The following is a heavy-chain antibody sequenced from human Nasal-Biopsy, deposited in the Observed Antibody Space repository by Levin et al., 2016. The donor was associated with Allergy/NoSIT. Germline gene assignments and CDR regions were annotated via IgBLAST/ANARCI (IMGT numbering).Heavy chain of an antibody. CDR3: AREHPPQYSGAQYYFDF. D-gene: IGHD4/OR15-4a*01. Sequence: GESLKISCAASGFTFSHFWMTWVRQAPGKGLEWVANIKDDGSEKTYVDSLKGRFTISRDNAKDSLYLQINSLRVEDTAVYYCAREHPPQYSGAQYYFDFWGLGTVVTVSS. CDR2: IKDDGSEK. J-gene: IGHJ4*02. V-gene: IGHV3-7*01. CDR1: GFTFSHFW.